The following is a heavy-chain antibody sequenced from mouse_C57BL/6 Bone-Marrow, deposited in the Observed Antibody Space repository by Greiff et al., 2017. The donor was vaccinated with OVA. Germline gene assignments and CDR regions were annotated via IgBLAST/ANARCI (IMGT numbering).Heavy chain of an antibody. Sequence: EVHLVESGGGLVKPGGSLKLSCAASGFTFSDSGMNWVRQAPEKGLEWVAYISSGSSTTYYADTVKGRFTISRDNATNTLLLQMSSLRSEDTAKYYCDCRLSDYWGQGTTLTVSS. CDR2: ISSGSSTT. V-gene: IGHV5-17*01. CDR1: GFTFSDSG. CDR3: DCRLSDY. D-gene: IGHD2-3*01. J-gene: IGHJ2*01.